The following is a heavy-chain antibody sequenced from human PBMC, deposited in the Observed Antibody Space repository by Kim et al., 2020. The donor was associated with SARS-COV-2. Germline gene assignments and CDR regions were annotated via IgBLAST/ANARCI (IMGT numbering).Heavy chain of an antibody. V-gene: IGHV3-73*01. CDR3: IRHGEASLDV. J-gene: IGHJ6*02. D-gene: IGHD3-3*01. CDR2: IRSKANSYAT. Sequence: GGSLRLSCAASGFTFSGSAMHWVRQASGKGLEWVGRIRSKANSYATAYAASVKGRFTISRDDSKNTAYLQMNSLKTEDTAVYYCIRHGEASLDVWGQGTTVTVSS. CDR1: GFTFSGSA.